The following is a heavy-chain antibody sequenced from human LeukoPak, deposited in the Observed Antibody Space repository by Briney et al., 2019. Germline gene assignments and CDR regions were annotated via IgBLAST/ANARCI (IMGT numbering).Heavy chain of an antibody. CDR1: GGSISSYY. Sequence: SETLSLTCTVSGGSISSYYWSWIRQPPGKGLEWIGYIYYSGSTNYNPSLKSRVTISVDTSKNQFSLKLSSVTAADTAAYYCARGQENCGGDCGVAYWGQGTLVTVSS. D-gene: IGHD2-21*02. CDR2: IYYSGST. J-gene: IGHJ4*02. V-gene: IGHV4-59*01. CDR3: ARGQENCGGDCGVAY.